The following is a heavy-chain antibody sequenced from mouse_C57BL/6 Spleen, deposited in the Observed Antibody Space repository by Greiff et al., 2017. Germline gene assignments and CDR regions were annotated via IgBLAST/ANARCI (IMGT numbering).Heavy chain of an antibody. V-gene: IGHV3-1*01. Sequence: EVKLVESGPGMVKPSQSLSLTCTVTGFSITSGYDWHWIRHFPGNKLEWMGYISYSGSTNYNQSLKSRISITHDTSKNHLFLKLNSVNTEDTATYYCARGGNYYGSSWEYFDVWGTGTTVTVSS. D-gene: IGHD1-1*01. CDR2: ISYSGST. CDR3: ARGGNYYGSSWEYFDV. CDR1: GFSITSGYD. J-gene: IGHJ1*03.